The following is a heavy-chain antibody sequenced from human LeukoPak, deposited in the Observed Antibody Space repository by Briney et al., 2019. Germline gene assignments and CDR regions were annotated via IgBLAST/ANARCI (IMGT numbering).Heavy chain of an antibody. CDR1: GFTFSSYT. CDR2: VSASGNAT. V-gene: IGHV3-48*02. CDR3: ARISGLGAREYLDH. J-gene: IGHJ4*02. Sequence: GGSLILSCAASGFTFSSYTMNWVRQAPGKGLEWVSYVSASGNATYYGDSVKGRFTISRDNAKNSVYMQMNSLRDEDTAVYYCARISGLGAREYLDHWGQGTLVTVSS. D-gene: IGHD2/OR15-2a*01.